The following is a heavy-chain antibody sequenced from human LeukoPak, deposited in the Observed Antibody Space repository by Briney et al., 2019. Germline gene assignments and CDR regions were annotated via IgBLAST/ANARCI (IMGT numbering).Heavy chain of an antibody. CDR3: ARAGLSIFGMITPNWFDP. D-gene: IGHD3-3*01. CDR1: GGSFSDYY. Sequence: PSETLSLTRSVYGGSFSDYYWSWIRHPPGKGLEWIGEISHSGSTKFNPSLKSRVTISVDTSRNQFSLNLTSVTAADTAVYYCARAGLSIFGMITPNWFDPWGQGTLVSVSS. J-gene: IGHJ5*02. CDR2: ISHSGST. V-gene: IGHV4-34*01.